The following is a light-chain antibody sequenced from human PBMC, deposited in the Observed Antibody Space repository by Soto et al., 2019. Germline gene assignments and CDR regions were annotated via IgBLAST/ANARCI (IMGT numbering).Light chain of an antibody. Sequence: EIVLTPSPATLSLAPCERATLSFRASQSVSSYLLWYQQKPGQTPRLLIYDASNRATGIPARFSGSGSETDFTLTISSLEPEDFAVYYCQHRMSWPVAFGQGTRLEIK. V-gene: IGKV3-11*01. CDR1: QSVSSY. CDR3: QHRMSWPVA. CDR2: DAS. J-gene: IGKJ5*01.